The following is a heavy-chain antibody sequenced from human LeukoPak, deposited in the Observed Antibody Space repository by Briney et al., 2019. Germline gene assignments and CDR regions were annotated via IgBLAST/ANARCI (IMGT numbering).Heavy chain of an antibody. V-gene: IGHV1-3*01. J-gene: IGHJ2*01. CDR1: GYTFTSYA. Sequence: ASVKVSCKASGYTFTSYAMHWVRQAPGQRFEWMGWINAGNGNTKYSQKFQGRVTITRDTSASTAYMELSSLRSEDTAVYYCARESGYSGYDSWYFDLWGRGTLVTVSS. CDR2: INAGNGNT. D-gene: IGHD5-12*01. CDR3: ARESGYSGYDSWYFDL.